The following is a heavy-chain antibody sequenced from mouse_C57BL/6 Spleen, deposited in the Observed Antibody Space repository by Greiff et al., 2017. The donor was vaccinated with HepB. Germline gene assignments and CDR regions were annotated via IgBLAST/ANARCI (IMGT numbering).Heavy chain of an antibody. Sequence: EVHLVESGGDLVKPGGSLKLSCAASGFTFSSYGMSWVRQTPDKRLEWVATISSGGSYTYYPDSVKGRFTISRDNAKNTLYLQMSSLKSEDTAMYDCARQNGVDGNYLDYWGQGTTLTVSS. D-gene: IGHD2-1*01. CDR1: GFTFSSYG. J-gene: IGHJ2*01. CDR3: ARQNGVDGNYLDY. V-gene: IGHV5-6*01. CDR2: ISSGGSYT.